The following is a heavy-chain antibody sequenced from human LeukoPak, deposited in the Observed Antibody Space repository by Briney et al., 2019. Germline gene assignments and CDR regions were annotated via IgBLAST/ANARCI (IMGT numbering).Heavy chain of an antibody. CDR3: ARDRNSSPGD. D-gene: IGHD3-22*01. CDR2: ISYDGSDK. J-gene: IGHJ4*02. V-gene: IGHV3-30-3*01. CDR1: GFTFSSYE. Sequence: GGSLRLSCAASGFTFSSYEMHWVRQAPVKGLEWVAVISYDGSDKYYGVSVKGRFTISRDNSKNTLYLQINSLGPEDTAVYYCARDRNSSPGDWGQGTLVTVAS.